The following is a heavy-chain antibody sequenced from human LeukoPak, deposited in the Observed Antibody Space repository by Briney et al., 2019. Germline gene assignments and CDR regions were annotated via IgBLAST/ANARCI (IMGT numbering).Heavy chain of an antibody. Sequence: PGGSLRLSCAASGFIFSTYPMSWVRQAPGKGLEWVSGITGSGDSTFYADSVKGRCTISRDNSKNTLSLQMNTLRAEDTAVYYCAREVVIVPAYFYYGLDVWGQGTKVIVSS. CDR1: GFIFSTYP. CDR3: AREVVIVPAYFYYGLDV. J-gene: IGHJ6*02. D-gene: IGHD2/OR15-2a*01. CDR2: ITGSGDST. V-gene: IGHV3-23*01.